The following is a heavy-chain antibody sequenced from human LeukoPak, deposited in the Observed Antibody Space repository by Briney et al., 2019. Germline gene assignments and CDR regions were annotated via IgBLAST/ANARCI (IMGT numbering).Heavy chain of an antibody. J-gene: IGHJ5*02. CDR2: ISSSSSYI. Sequence: GGSLRLSCAASGFTFSSYSMNWVRQAPGKGLECVSSISSSSSYIYYADSVKGRFTISRDNAKNSLYLQMNSLRAEDTAVYYCARAHLDDPNWFDPWGQGTLVTVSS. D-gene: IGHD3-3*02. V-gene: IGHV3-21*01. CDR3: ARAHLDDPNWFDP. CDR1: GFTFSSYS.